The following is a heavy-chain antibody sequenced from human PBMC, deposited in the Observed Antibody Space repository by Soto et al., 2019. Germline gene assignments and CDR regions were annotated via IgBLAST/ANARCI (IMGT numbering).Heavy chain of an antibody. Sequence: PSETLSLTCAVYGGSFSGYYWSWIRQPPGKRLEWIGEINHSGSTNYNPSLKSRVTISVDTSKNQFSLKLSSVTAADTAVYYCARYKVLGYCSGGSCYPRFDYWGQGTLVTVSS. D-gene: IGHD2-15*01. J-gene: IGHJ4*02. V-gene: IGHV4-34*01. CDR2: INHSGST. CDR3: ARYKVLGYCSGGSCYPRFDY. CDR1: GGSFSGYY.